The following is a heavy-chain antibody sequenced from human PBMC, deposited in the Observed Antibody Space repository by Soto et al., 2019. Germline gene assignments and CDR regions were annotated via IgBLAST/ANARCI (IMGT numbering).Heavy chain of an antibody. J-gene: IGHJ4*02. CDR1: GYTFTSYD. CDR2: MNPNSGNT. CDR3: ARGHSRRGNSGYDLDY. Sequence: QVQLVQSGAEVKKPGASVKVSCKASGYTFTSYDINWVRQATGQGLEWMGWMNPNSGNTGYAQKCQGRVTMTRNTSIRTAYMELSSLRSEDTAVYYCARGHSRRGNSGYDLDYWGQGTLVTVSS. D-gene: IGHD5-12*01. V-gene: IGHV1-8*01.